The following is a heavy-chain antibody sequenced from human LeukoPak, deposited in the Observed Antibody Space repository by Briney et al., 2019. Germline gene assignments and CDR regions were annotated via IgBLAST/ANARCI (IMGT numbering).Heavy chain of an antibody. CDR3: ARDRRYFDTGGLGGPDY. CDR1: GFTFSSYS. D-gene: IGHD2-8*02. Sequence: GGSLRLSWAASGFTFSSYSMNWVRQAPGKGLGWVSSISSSSSYIYYADSMKGRLTISRDNAKNSLFLQMNDLRAEDTAVYYCARDRRYFDTGGLGGPDYWGQGTLITVSS. J-gene: IGHJ4*02. CDR2: ISSSSSYI. V-gene: IGHV3-21*01.